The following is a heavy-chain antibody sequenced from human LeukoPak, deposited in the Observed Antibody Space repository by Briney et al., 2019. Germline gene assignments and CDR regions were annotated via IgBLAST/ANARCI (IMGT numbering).Heavy chain of an antibody. CDR3: ARDSAVGSGYHSYCFDY. Sequence: ASVKVSCKASGGTFSSYAISWVRQAPGQGLEWMGGIIPIFGTANYAQKFQGRVTITTDESTSTAYMELSSLRSEDTAVYYCARDSAVGSGYHSYCFDYWGQGTLVTVSS. CDR1: GGTFSSYA. V-gene: IGHV1-69*05. CDR2: IIPIFGTA. J-gene: IGHJ4*02. D-gene: IGHD5-12*01.